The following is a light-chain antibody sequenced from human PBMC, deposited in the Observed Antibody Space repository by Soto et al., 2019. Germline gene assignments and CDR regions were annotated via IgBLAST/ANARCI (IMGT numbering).Light chain of an antibody. CDR1: QDIRSS. CDR3: QQDSSWPIT. V-gene: IGKV3-15*01. J-gene: IGKJ5*01. CDR2: GAS. Sequence: EIVMTQSPATLSVSPVEIVTLSFMASQDIRSSLAWYQQKPGQAPRLLIYGASIRATGVPATFSGSGSGTEFTLSISSLQSEHLGVYYCQQDSSWPITFGQGTRLEI.